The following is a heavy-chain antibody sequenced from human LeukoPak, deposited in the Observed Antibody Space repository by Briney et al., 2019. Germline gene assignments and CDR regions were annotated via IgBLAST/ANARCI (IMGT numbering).Heavy chain of an antibody. J-gene: IGHJ4*02. CDR3: ARGDYYGSGSSPRHDY. D-gene: IGHD3-10*01. Sequence: SETVSLTCAVSGYSISSGYYWGWIRQPPGKGLEWIGSIYHSGSTYYNPSLKSRVTISVDTSKNQFSLKLSSVTAADTAVYYCARGDYYGSGSSPRHDYWGQGTLVTVSS. CDR2: IYHSGST. V-gene: IGHV4-38-2*01. CDR1: GYSISSGYY.